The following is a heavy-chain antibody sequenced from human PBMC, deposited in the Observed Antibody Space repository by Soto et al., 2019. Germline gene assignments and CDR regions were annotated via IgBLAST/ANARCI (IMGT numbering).Heavy chain of an antibody. D-gene: IGHD2-8*01. CDR2: IYANGNT. J-gene: IGHJ6*02. CDR3: ARDNVVSKGYGMDV. V-gene: IGHV4-4*07. CDR1: GGSISNYY. Sequence: SETLSLTCTVAGGSISNYYLSWLRQPAGKGLEWIGRIYANGNTNYNPSLKNRVTMSVNASKNQFSLKLRSVTAADTALYYCARDNVVSKGYGMDVWGQGTTVTAP.